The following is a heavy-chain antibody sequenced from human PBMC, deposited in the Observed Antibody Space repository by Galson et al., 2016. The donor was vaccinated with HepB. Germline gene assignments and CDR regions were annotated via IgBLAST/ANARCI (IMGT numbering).Heavy chain of an antibody. Sequence: SLRLSCAASGFTFSNAWMSWVRQAPGKGLEWVAGIKQDGSEKYYVDSVKGRFTISGDNAKNSLYVQMDSLRAEDTAVDFCARERFCSSATCYVGDAFHIGGQGTMVTVAS. CDR1: GFTFSNAW. V-gene: IGHV3-7*05. CDR3: ARERFCSSATCYVGDAFHI. D-gene: IGHD2-2*01. CDR2: IKQDGSEK. J-gene: IGHJ3*02.